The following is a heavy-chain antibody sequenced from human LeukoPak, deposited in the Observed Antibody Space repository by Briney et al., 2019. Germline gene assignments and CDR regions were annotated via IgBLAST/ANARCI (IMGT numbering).Heavy chain of an antibody. CDR3: AAAPILRGEGGEHYKYGMDV. J-gene: IGHJ6*02. V-gene: IGHV4/OR15-8*01. CDR1: VGSINSGNW. Sequence: TSGTLSLTCGVSVGSINSGNWWTWGRQSPGKGLEWIGEIHHNGTRNYNPSLKSRVTISADTFKNHFSLIVTPLPAADTAVYYCAAAPILRGEGGEHYKYGMDVWGQGTTVIVSS. CDR2: IHHNGTR. D-gene: IGHD2-2*02.